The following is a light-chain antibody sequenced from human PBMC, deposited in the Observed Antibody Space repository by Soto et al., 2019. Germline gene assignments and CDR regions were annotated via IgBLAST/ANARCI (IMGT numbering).Light chain of an antibody. J-gene: IGKJ2*01. CDR1: QSISSW. Sequence: DVQMTQSPSTLSASVGDRVTITCRASQSISSWLAWYQQKPGKAPKLLIYKASSLESGVPSRFSGSGSGTEFTLTISSLQPDDFATYYCQQYNSYPYTFGQGTKLEIK. CDR3: QQYNSYPYT. V-gene: IGKV1-5*03. CDR2: KAS.